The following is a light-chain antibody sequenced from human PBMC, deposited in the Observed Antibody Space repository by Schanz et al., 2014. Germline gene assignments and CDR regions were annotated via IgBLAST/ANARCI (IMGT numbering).Light chain of an antibody. Sequence: QSALTQPASVSGSPGQSITISCTGTSSDVGGYNYVSWYQQRPGKAPKLMIFDVSNRPSGVSNRFSGSKSGNTASLTISGLQAEDEADYYCGSYTTSSSRVFGGGTKLTVL. CDR2: DVS. CDR3: GSYTTSSSRV. CDR1: SSDVGGYNY. V-gene: IGLV2-14*01. J-gene: IGLJ3*02.